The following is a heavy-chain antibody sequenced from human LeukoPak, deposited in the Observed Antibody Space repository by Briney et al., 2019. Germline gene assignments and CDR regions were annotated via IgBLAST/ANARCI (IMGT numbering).Heavy chain of an antibody. J-gene: IGHJ4*02. CDR2: IRYDGSNK. CDR3: AKDPHIYCSGGSCSSIDY. D-gene: IGHD2-15*01. CDR1: GFTFSSYG. Sequence: PGGSLRLSCAASGFTFSSYGMHWVRQAPGKGLEWVAFIRYDGSNKYYADSVKGRFTISRDNSKNTLYLQMNSLRAEDTAVYYCAKDPHIYCSGGSCSSIDYWGQGTLVTVSS. V-gene: IGHV3-30*02.